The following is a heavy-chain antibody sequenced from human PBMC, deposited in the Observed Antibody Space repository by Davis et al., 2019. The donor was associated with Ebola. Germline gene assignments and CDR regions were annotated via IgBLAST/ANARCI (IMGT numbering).Heavy chain of an antibody. CDR1: GGSISSGGYY. V-gene: IGHV4-30-4*08. CDR2: ISYSGRT. D-gene: IGHD5-18*01. Sequence: MPSETLSLTCTVSGGSISSGGYYWSWIRQHPGKGLEWIGSISYSGRTSYNPSLESRVTISIDTSKNQFSLKLTSVTAADTAVYNCATIDTALVSAFDVWGQGTMVTVSS. J-gene: IGHJ3*01. CDR3: ATIDTALVSAFDV.